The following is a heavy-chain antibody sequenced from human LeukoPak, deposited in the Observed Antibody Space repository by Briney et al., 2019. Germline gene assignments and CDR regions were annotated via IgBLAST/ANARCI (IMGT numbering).Heavy chain of an antibody. CDR2: IYTSGST. CDR3: ARRRYYDSSGYYLFDY. D-gene: IGHD3-22*01. J-gene: IGHJ4*02. V-gene: IGHV4-61*02. Sequence: PSQTLSLTCTVSGGSISSGTYYWSWIRQPAGKGLEWIGRIYTSGSTNYNPSLKSRVTISIDTSKNQFSLKLSSVSAADTAVYYCARRRYYDSSGYYLFDYWGQGTLVTVSS. CDR1: GGSISSGTYY.